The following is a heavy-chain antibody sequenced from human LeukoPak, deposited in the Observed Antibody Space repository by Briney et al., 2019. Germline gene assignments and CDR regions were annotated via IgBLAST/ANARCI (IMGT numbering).Heavy chain of an antibody. D-gene: IGHD5-24*01. J-gene: IGHJ4*02. Sequence: GGSLRLPCAASGITLSDFWFSWVSQAPGKGLEWVARIKAKIHGETIDYAAPVRGRFIISRDDSRNTVYLQMNSLKFEDTAMYYCTRRSTIWGRGTRVTVSS. CDR3: TRRSTI. CDR1: GITLSDFW. CDR2: IKAKIHGETI. V-gene: IGHV3-15*01.